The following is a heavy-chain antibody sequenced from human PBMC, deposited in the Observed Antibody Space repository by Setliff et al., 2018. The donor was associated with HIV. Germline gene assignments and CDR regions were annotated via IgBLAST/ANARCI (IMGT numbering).Heavy chain of an antibody. V-gene: IGHV4-39*01. Sequence: SETLSLTCTVFGGSIRGSNYVWGWIRQTPRKGLEWIGTIHYTGSAYYNPSLESRITISVDTSKNQFSLRLNSVSDADTAVYYCVRTASTSWWGVYYYYYIDLWGKGTTVTVSS. CDR1: GGSIRGSNYV. J-gene: IGHJ6*03. CDR3: VRTASTSWWGVYYYYYIDL. CDR2: IHYTGSA. D-gene: IGHD2-8*02.